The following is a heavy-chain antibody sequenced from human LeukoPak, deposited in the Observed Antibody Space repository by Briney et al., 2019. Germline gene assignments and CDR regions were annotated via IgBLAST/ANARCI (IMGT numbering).Heavy chain of an antibody. J-gene: IGHJ5*02. CDR2: IYYSGST. V-gene: IGHV4-39*01. CDR3: ARHLMANWFDP. CDR1: GGSISSSSYY. Sequence: SETLSLTCTVSGGSISSSSYYWGWIRQPTGKGLEWIGSIYYSGSTYYNPSLKSRVTISVDTSKNQFSLKLSSVTAADTAVYYCARHLMANWFDPWGQGTLVTVSS. D-gene: IGHD5-24*01.